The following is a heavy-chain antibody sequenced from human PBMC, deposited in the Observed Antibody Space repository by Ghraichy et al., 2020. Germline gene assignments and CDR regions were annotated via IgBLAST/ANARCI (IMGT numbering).Heavy chain of an antibody. CDR3: ARSRVVPAPFDY. CDR1: GGSISSYY. V-gene: IGHV4-59*01. D-gene: IGHD2-2*01. J-gene: IGHJ4*02. CDR2: IYYSGST. Sequence: SETLSLTCTVSGGSISSYYWSWIRQPPGKGLEWIGYIYYSGSTNYNPSLKSRVTISVDTSKNQFSLKLSSVTAADTAVYYCARSRVVPAPFDYWGQGTLVTVSS.